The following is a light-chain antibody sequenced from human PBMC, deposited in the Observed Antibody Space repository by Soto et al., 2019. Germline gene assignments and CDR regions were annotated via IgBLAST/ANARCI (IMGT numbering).Light chain of an antibody. CDR2: AAS. CDR3: QSLRMSPST. Sequence: IQLTQSPSSLSASVGDRVTITCRASQDLAIYLAWYQQTPGEASKLLIYAASTLYGVVPSRFSGSGSGTDFARTIPGLQADDFALCYSQSLRMSPSTFGGGTTVQIK. V-gene: IGKV1-9*01. CDR1: QDLAIY. J-gene: IGKJ4*01.